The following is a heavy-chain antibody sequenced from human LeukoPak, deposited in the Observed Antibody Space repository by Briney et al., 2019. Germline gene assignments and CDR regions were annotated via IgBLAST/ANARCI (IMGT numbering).Heavy chain of an antibody. CDR3: ARKATTGPTKAAFDI. D-gene: IGHD4-17*01. V-gene: IGHV4-30-2*01. J-gene: IGHJ3*02. Sequence: SQTLSLTCAVSGGSISSGGYSWSWIRQPPGKGLEWIGYIYHSGGIYYNPSLKSRVTMSVDTSKNQFSLKLSSVTAVDTAVYYCARKATTGPTKAAFDIWGQGTMVTVSS. CDR1: GGSISSGGYS. CDR2: IYHSGGI.